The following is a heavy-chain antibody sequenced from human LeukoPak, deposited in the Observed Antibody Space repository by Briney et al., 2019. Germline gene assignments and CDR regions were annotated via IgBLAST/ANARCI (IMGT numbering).Heavy chain of an antibody. J-gene: IGHJ4*02. CDR3: AGYCSSTSCYRFDY. Sequence: SEPLSLPCPVSGGSISSSSYYWGWIRQPPGQGLEWTGSIYYSGSTYYNPSLKSRVTISVDTSKNQFSLKLISVTAADTAVYYCAGYCSSTSCYRFDYWGQGTLVTVSS. V-gene: IGHV4-39*07. CDR2: IYYSGST. CDR1: GGSISSSSYY. D-gene: IGHD2-2*01.